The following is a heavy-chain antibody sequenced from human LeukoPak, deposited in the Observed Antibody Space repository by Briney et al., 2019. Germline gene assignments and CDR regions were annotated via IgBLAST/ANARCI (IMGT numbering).Heavy chain of an antibody. D-gene: IGHD3-22*01. CDR2: IWYDGSNK. V-gene: IGHV3-33*01. CDR1: EFTFSNYG. J-gene: IGHJ5*02. CDR3: AREGYYESSGYPNWFDP. Sequence: GGSLRLSCTASEFTFSNYGMHWDRQAPGKGLEWVAVIWYDGSNKYYADSVKGRFTISRDNSKNTLYLQMNSLRAEDTAVYYCAREGYYESSGYPNWFDPWGQGTLVTVSS.